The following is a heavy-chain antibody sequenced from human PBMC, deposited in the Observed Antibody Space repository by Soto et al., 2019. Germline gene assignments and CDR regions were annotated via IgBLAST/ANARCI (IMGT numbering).Heavy chain of an antibody. CDR3: ARQTYCGGDCYSSFQH. CDR2: IYYSGST. D-gene: IGHD2-21*02. V-gene: IGHV4-39*01. CDR1: GRSIVTSTHH. J-gene: IGHJ1*01. Sequence: SESLSPTYSNSGRSIVTSTHHRGGSRQPPGKGLEWIGSIYYSGSTYYNPSLKSRVTISVDTSKNQFSLKLSSVTAADTAVYYCARQTYCGGDCYSSFQHWGQG.